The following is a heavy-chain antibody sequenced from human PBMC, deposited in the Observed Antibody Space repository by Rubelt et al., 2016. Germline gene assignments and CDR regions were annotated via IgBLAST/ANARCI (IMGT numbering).Heavy chain of an antibody. J-gene: IGHJ3*01. CDR3: TRESSSSSFSFDV. CDR2: IYYSGST. Sequence: QLQLQESGPGLVKPSETLSLTCTVSGGSISSSSYYWGWIRQPPGKGLEWIGSIYYSGSTYYNPSLKSQVTISVDKSKNQFSLELGTWTAADTAVYYCTRESSSSSFSFDVWGQGTVVSVSS. CDR1: GGSISSSSYY. D-gene: IGHD6-6*01. V-gene: IGHV4-39*07.